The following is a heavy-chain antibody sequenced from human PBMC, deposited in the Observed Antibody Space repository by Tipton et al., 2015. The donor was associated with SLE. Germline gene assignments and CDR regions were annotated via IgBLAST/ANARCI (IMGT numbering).Heavy chain of an antibody. CDR1: GGSISSSSNY. D-gene: IGHD3-9*01. J-gene: IGHJ3*02. CDR2: IYYSGNT. V-gene: IGHV4-39*07. Sequence: TLSLICTVSGGSISSSSNYWGWIRQPPGKALEWIGSIYYSGNTYYNPSLKSRVAISRDTSKNQFSLKLSSVTAADTAVYYCAGHPGYDDIRDAFDIWGQGTVVTVSS. CDR3: AGHPGYDDIRDAFDI.